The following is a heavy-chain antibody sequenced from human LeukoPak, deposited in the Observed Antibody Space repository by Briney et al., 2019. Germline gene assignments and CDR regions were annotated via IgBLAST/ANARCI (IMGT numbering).Heavy chain of an antibody. CDR3: ARDRDRSSWYYFDS. V-gene: IGHV4-59*01. CDR1: GDSMSSYY. Sequence: SETLSVTCTGSGDSMSSYYWSWIRQLPGKKLEWIGYVFYIGSTYYNPSLKSRVTISLDTSKNQFSLKLSSVTAADTAVYYCARDRDRSSWYYFDSWGQGTLVTVSS. J-gene: IGHJ4*02. CDR2: VFYIGST. D-gene: IGHD6-13*01.